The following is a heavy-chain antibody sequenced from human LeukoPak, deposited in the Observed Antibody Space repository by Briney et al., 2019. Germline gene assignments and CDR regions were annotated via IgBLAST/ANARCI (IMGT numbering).Heavy chain of an antibody. V-gene: IGHV4-59*01. CDR1: GGSISGYY. D-gene: IGHD4-11*01. CDR3: ARFSDSIAVDYSNYGGDY. Sequence: SETLSLTCTVSGGSISGYYWSWIRQPPGKGLEWIGYIYYSGSTNYNPSLKSRVTISVDTSKNQFSLKLSSVTAADTAVYYCARFSDSIAVDYSNYGGDYWGQGTLVTVSS. J-gene: IGHJ4*02. CDR2: IYYSGST.